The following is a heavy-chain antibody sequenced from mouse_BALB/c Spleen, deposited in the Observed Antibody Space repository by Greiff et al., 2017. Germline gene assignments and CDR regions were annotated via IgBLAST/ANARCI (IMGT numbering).Heavy chain of an antibody. V-gene: IGHV3-8*02. D-gene: IGHD2-14*01. Sequence: EVQLQESGPSLVKPSQTLSLTCSVTGDSITSGYWNWIRKFPGNKLEYMGYISYSGSTYYNPSLKSRISITRDTSKNQYYLQLNSVTTEDTATYYCAREEAYYRYDWYFDVWGAGTTVTVSS. J-gene: IGHJ1*01. CDR1: GDSITSGY. CDR3: AREEAYYRYDWYFDV. CDR2: ISYSGST.